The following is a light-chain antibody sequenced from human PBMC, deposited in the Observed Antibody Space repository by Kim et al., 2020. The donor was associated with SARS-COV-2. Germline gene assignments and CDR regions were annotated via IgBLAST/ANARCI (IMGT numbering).Light chain of an antibody. J-gene: IGLJ3*02. CDR3: QVWDSSNDPHWV. CDR1: NIGSKS. CDR2: YDS. V-gene: IGLV3-21*04. Sequence: SYELTQPPSVSVAPGKTARITCGGNNIGSKSVHWYQQKPGQAPVLVIYYDSDRPSGIPERFSGSNSGNTATLTISRVEAGDEADYYCQVWDSSNDPHWVFGGGTQLTVL.